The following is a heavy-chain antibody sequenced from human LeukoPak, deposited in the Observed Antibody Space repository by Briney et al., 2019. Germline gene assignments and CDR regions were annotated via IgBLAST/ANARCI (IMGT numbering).Heavy chain of an antibody. CDR1: GSTFSSYS. Sequence: KPGGSLRLSCAASGSTFSSYSMNWVRQAPGKGLEWVSSISSSSSYIYYADSVKGRFTISRDNAKNSLYLQMSSLRAEDTAVYYCARRSGYGSTNWFDPWGQGTLVTVSS. V-gene: IGHV3-21*01. D-gene: IGHD3-10*01. CDR3: ARRSGYGSTNWFDP. J-gene: IGHJ5*02. CDR2: ISSSSSYI.